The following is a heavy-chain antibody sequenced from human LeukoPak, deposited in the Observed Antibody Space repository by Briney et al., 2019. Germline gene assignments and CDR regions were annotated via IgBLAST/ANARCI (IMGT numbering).Heavy chain of an antibody. CDR2: IYYSGST. V-gene: IGHV4-30-4*01. Sequence: SETLSLTCTVSGGSISSGDYYWSWIRQPPGKGLKWIGYIYYSGSTYYNPSLKSRVTISVDTSKNQFSLKLSSVTAADTAVYYCAREYYYDSSGYHHDAFDIWGQGTMVTVSS. CDR3: AREYYYDSSGYHHDAFDI. J-gene: IGHJ3*02. D-gene: IGHD3-22*01. CDR1: GGSISSGDYY.